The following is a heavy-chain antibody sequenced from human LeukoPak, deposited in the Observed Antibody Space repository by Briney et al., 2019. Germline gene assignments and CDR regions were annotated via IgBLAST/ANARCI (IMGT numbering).Heavy chain of an antibody. CDR2: IYHSGST. CDR1: GYSISSGYY. J-gene: IGHJ6*03. CDR3: ARGKSSSWYYYYYYMDV. Sequence: SETLSLTCTVSGYSISSGYYWGWIRQPPGKGLEWIGSIYHSGSTNYNPSLKSRVTTSVDTSKNQFSLKLSSVTAADTAVYYCARGKSSSWYYYYYYMDVWGKGTTVTVSS. V-gene: IGHV4-38-2*02. D-gene: IGHD6-13*01.